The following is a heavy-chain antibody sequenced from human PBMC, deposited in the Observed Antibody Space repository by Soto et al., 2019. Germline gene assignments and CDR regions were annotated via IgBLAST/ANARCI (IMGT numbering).Heavy chain of an antibody. CDR1: GFTFSSYG. CDR3: ARDPIAAAGLFDY. V-gene: IGHV3-33*01. J-gene: IGHJ4*02. D-gene: IGHD6-13*01. CDR2: IWYDGSNK. Sequence: QVQLVESGGGVVQPGRSLRLSCAASGFTFSSYGMHWVRQAPGKGLEWVAVIWYDGSNKYYADSVKGRFTISRDKSKNTLYLQMNSLRAEDTAVYYCARDPIAAAGLFDYWGQGTLVTVSS.